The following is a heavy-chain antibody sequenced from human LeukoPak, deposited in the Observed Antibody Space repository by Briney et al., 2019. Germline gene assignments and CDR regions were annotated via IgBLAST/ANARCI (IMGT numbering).Heavy chain of an antibody. V-gene: IGHV3-30*02. D-gene: IGHD1-26*01. J-gene: IGHJ6*03. CDR3: AKSGSYYGFDYYYYMDV. Sequence: GGSLRLSCAASGFTFSTFAMIWVRQPPGKGLEWVAFIRYDGSNKYYADSVKGRFTISRDNSKNTLYLQMNSLRAEDTAVYYCAKSGSYYGFDYYYYMDVWGKGTTVTISS. CDR1: GFTFSTFA. CDR2: IRYDGSNK.